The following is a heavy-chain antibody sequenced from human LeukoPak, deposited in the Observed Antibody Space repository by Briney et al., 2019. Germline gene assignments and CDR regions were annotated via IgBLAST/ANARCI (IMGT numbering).Heavy chain of an antibody. D-gene: IGHD5-24*01. Sequence: SETLSLTCSVSGHSISSGYYWGWIRQPPGKELEWIASMYHSGSTYYNPSLKSRVTISLDMSKNQFSLKLNSVTAADTAVYYCTRERPRDGNNPRVDHWGQGTQVTVSS. CDR1: GHSISSGYY. CDR2: MYHSGST. V-gene: IGHV4-38-2*02. CDR3: TRERPRDGNNPRVDH. J-gene: IGHJ4*02.